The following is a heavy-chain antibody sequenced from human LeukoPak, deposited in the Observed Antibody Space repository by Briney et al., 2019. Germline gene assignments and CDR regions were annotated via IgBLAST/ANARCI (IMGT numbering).Heavy chain of an antibody. CDR1: GYTFTSYY. D-gene: IGHD3-22*01. CDR2: INPSGGRT. CDR3: ARELHLRGDYYDSSGYYYGFDY. Sequence: GASVKVSCKASGYTFTSYYMHWVRQAPGQGLEWMGIINPSGGRTSYAQKFQGRVTMTRDTSTSTVYMELSSLRSEDTAVYYCARELHLRGDYYDSSGYYYGFDYWGQGTLVTVSS. V-gene: IGHV1-46*01. J-gene: IGHJ4*02.